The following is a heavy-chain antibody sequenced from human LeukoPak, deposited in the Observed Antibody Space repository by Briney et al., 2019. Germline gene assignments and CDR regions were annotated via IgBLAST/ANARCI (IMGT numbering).Heavy chain of an antibody. CDR2: IYHSGNT. CDR3: ARDVRDSSGFYLRAFDY. D-gene: IGHD3-22*01. CDR1: GYSISSGYY. J-gene: IGHJ4*02. V-gene: IGHV4-38-2*02. Sequence: PSETLSLTCTVSGYSISSGYYWGWIRQPPGKGLEWIGSIYHSGNTYYYPSLKSRVTISVDTSKNQFSLRLSSVTAADTAVYYCARDVRDSSGFYLRAFDYWGQGTLVTVSS.